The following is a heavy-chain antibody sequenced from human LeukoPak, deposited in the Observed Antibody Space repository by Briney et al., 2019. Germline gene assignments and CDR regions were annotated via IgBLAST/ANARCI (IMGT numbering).Heavy chain of an antibody. CDR2: ISYDGSNK. CDR1: GFTFSSYG. Sequence: GGSPRLSCAASGFTFSSYGMHWVRQAPGKGLEWVGVISYDGSNKYYADSVKGRFTISRDNSKNTLYLQMNSLRAEDTAVFYCAKDSGKYYYDNSGILDYWGQGTLVTVSS. D-gene: IGHD3-22*01. V-gene: IGHV3-30*18. CDR3: AKDSGKYYYDNSGILDY. J-gene: IGHJ4*02.